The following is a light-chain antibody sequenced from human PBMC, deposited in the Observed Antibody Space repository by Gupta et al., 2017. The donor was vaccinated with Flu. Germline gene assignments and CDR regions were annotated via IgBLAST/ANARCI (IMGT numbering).Light chain of an antibody. V-gene: IGKV1-39*01. CDR3: QQTYSTLST. Sequence: GDRVTITCRASQTISSYLNWYQKNPGKAPKLLIYGASNLQSGVPSRFSGSGSGTDFSLTISSLQPEDCATYFCQQTYSTLSTFGQGTRMEIK. CDR2: GAS. CDR1: QTISSY. J-gene: IGKJ1*01.